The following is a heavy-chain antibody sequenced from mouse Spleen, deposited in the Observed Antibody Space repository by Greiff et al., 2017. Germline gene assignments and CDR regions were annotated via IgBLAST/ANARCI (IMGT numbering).Heavy chain of an antibody. CDR1: GFTFSDYG. Sequence: EVHLVESGGGLVKPGGSLKLSCAASGFTFSDYGMHWVRQAPEKGLEWVAYISSGSSTIYYADTVKGRFTISRDNAKNTLFLQMTSLRSEDTAMYYCAKYSKGAWFAYWGQGTLVTVSA. CDR2: ISSGSSTI. CDR3: AKYSKGAWFAY. D-gene: IGHD2-5*01. V-gene: IGHV5-17*01. J-gene: IGHJ3*01.